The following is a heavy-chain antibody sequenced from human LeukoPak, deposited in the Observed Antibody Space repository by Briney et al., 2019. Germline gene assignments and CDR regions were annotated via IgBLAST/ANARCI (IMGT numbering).Heavy chain of an antibody. CDR1: GFTFSNYL. D-gene: IGHD2-2*01. V-gene: IGHV4-4*02. J-gene: IGHJ3*02. CDR2: IDLRGRT. CDR3: ARPHYCTSTTCTGPFHI. Sequence: GSLRLSCAASGFTFSNYLIHWVRQAPGRGLEWIGEIDLRGRTKYNPSLKNRLTIFVDTSKNQLSVKVTSVTAADTAVYYCARPHYCTSTTCTGPFHIWGQGTLVTVSS.